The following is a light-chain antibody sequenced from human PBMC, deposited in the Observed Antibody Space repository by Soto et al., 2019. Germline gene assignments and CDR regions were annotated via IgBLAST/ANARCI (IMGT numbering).Light chain of an antibody. CDR2: GAS. CDR3: QQYDSSPALT. J-gene: IGKJ4*01. V-gene: IGKV3-20*01. CDR1: QSVSSNY. Sequence: EIVWTQSPGTLSLSPGERATLSCRASQSVSSNYLAWYQQKPGQAPRLLIYGASSRATGIPDRFSGSGSGTDFTLTISRLEPEDFAVYYCQQYDSSPALTFGGGTKVEIK.